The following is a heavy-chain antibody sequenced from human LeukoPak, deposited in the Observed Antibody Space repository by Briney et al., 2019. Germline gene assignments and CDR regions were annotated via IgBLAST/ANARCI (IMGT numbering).Heavy chain of an antibody. CDR1: GFIFSDYS. J-gene: IGHJ4*02. D-gene: IGHD1-26*01. CDR3: ARDGGSYSDDYYFDY. CDR2: ISNSFSTT. V-gene: IGHV3-48*01. Sequence: GGSLRLSCAASGFIFSDYSMTWARQAPGKGLEWVSYISNSFSTTYYADSVKGRFTMSRDNAKNSLFLHMNSLRVEDTAVYYCARDGGSYSDDYYFDYWGQGTLVTVSS.